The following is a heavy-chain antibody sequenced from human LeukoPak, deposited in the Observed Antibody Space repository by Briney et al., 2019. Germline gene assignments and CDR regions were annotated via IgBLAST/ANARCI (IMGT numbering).Heavy chain of an antibody. CDR1: GFTFSSYA. J-gene: IGHJ4*02. V-gene: IGHV3-30*14. D-gene: IGHD5-18*01. CDR3: ARGRDPSRGFTYVPQDY. Sequence: PGGSLRLSCAASGFTFSSYAVHWVRQAPGKGLVWVAVISYDGSNKNYADSVKGRFTISRDNSKNTLYLHMGSLRPEDMAVYYCARGRDPSRGFTYVPQDYWGQGTLVTVSS. CDR2: ISYDGSNK.